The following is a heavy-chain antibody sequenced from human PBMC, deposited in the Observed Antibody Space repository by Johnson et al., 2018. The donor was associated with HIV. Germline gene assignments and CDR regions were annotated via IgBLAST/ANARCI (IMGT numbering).Heavy chain of an antibody. CDR1: GFTFSSYW. Sequence: QLVESGGGLVQPGGSLRLSCAASGFTFSSYWMSWVRPAPGKGLAWVANIKQAGSAKYYVDSVKGRFPISRDNAKNSLYLQMNSLRAEDTAVYYCARERRLGGAFDIWGQGTRVTVSS. D-gene: IGHD3-16*01. CDR3: ARERRLGGAFDI. V-gene: IGHV3-7*01. CDR2: IKQAGSAK. J-gene: IGHJ3*02.